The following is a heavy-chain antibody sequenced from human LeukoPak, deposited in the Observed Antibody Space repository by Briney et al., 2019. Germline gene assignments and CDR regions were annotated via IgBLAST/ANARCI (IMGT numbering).Heavy chain of an antibody. D-gene: IGHD4-17*01. CDR3: ARAENTVTIPY. CDR1: GGSISSYY. V-gene: IGHV4-59*12. CDR2: IYYSGST. J-gene: IGHJ4*02. Sequence: SETLSLTCTVSGGSISSYYWSWIRQPPGKGLEWIGYIYYSGSTNYNPSLKSRVTISVDTSKNQFSLKLSSVTAADTAVYYCARAENTVTIPYWGQGTLVTVSS.